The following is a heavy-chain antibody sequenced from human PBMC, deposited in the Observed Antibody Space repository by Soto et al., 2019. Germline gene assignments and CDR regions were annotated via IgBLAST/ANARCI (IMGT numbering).Heavy chain of an antibody. V-gene: IGHV3-33*01. Sequence: GGSLRLSCAASGFTFSSYGMHWVRQAPGKGLGWVAFIWHDGGNKFYAESVKGRFTISRDNSKNTLYLQMTSLSAEDTAMYYCARDGDVNTGFGKDYWGQGTLVTVSS. CDR1: GFTFSSYG. CDR2: IWHDGGNK. D-gene: IGHD3-16*01. J-gene: IGHJ4*02. CDR3: ARDGDVNTGFGKDY.